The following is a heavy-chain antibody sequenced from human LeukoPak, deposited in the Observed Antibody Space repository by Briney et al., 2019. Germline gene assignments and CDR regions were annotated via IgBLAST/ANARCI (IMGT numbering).Heavy chain of an antibody. CDR2: ISASNGNT. Sequence: ASVKVSCKTSGYTFTSYAISWVRQAPGQGLQWMGWISASNGNTNYAQNLQGRVTMTTDTSTSTAYMELRSLRSDDTAVYYCAWELRPYGMDVWGQGTLVTVSS. CDR1: GYTFTSYA. J-gene: IGHJ6*02. D-gene: IGHD1-7*01. V-gene: IGHV1-18*01. CDR3: AWELRPYGMDV.